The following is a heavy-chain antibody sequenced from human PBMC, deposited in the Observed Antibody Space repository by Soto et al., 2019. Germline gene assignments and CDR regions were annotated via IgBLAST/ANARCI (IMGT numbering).Heavy chain of an antibody. CDR3: AHRVLRTVFGLVTTTAIYFDF. CDR1: GFSLTTSGVG. Sequence: QITLKESGPTVVKPTETLTLTCTFSGFSLTTSGVGVGWVRQSPGKAPEWLALIYWDDDKRYSTSLNSRLIITKDTSKIQVVLTMVNVDSAGIATYYCAHRVLRTVFGLVTTTAIYFDFWGPGTPVVVSS. CDR2: IYWDDDK. D-gene: IGHD3-3*01. V-gene: IGHV2-5*02. J-gene: IGHJ4*02.